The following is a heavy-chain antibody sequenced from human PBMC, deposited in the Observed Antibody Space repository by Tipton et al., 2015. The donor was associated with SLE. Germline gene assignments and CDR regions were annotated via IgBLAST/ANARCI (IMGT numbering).Heavy chain of an antibody. D-gene: IGHD5-18*01. J-gene: IGHJ4*02. Sequence: TLSLTCAVYGGSFSGYYWSWIRQPPGKGLEWIGESNHSGSTNYNPSLKSRVTISVDTSKNQFSLKLSSVTAADTAVYYCAREWGLYSYGYLEYWGQGTLVTVSS. CDR3: AREWGLYSYGYLEY. V-gene: IGHV4-34*01. CDR1: GGSFSGYY. CDR2: SNHSGST.